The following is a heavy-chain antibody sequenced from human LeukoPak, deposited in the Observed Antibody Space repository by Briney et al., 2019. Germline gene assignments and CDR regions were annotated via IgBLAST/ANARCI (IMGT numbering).Heavy chain of an antibody. CDR1: GFTFSTYN. CDR3: ALSGYGAEYLQQ. V-gene: IGHV3-21*01. J-gene: IGHJ1*01. D-gene: IGHD5-18*01. CDR2: ISSSSSYI. Sequence: GGSLRLSCTASGFTFSTYNMNWVRQAPGKGLEWVSSISSSSSYIYYTDSVKGRFTISRDNAKHSLFLQMNSLRAEDTAVYYCALSGYGAEYLQQWGRGTLVTVSS.